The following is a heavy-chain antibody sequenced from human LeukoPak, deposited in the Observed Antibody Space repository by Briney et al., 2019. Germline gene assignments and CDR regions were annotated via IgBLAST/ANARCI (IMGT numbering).Heavy chain of an antibody. CDR3: VRGFYGGNPLDALDI. V-gene: IGHV3-11*01. J-gene: IGHJ3*02. CDR1: GFSFSDYY. D-gene: IGHD4-23*01. CDR2: ISSSGTDI. Sequence: GSLRLSCAASGFSFSDYYMGWIRHAPGKGLEWISYISSSGTDIYNADSVKGRFTISRDNAKNSLYLQINSLRDEDTAVYYCVRGFYGGNPLDALDIWGQGTMVTVSS.